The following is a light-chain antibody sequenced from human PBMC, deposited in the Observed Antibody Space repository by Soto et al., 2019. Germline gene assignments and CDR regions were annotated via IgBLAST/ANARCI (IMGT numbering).Light chain of an antibody. CDR3: QQRSNWPPLFT. CDR1: QSVSSN. V-gene: IGKV3-11*01. CDR2: GAS. Sequence: EIGLTQSPGTLSLSPGERATLSCRASQSVSSNLAWYQQKPGQAPRLLIYGASNRATGIPARFSGSGSGTDFTLTISSREPEDVEVYYCQQRSNWPPLFTVGPGTKVEI. J-gene: IGKJ3*01.